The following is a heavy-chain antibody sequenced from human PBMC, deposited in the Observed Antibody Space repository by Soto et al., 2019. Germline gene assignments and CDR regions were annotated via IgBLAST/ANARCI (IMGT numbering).Heavy chain of an antibody. Sequence: GASVKVSCKASGYTFTSYGISWVRRAPGQGLEWMGWISAYNGNTNYAQKLQGRVTMTTDTSTSTAYMELRSLRSDDTAVYYCAGSKVAGDNYGMDVWGQGTTVTVSS. CDR3: AGSKVAGDNYGMDV. J-gene: IGHJ6*02. CDR2: ISAYNGNT. V-gene: IGHV1-18*04. CDR1: GYTFTSYG. D-gene: IGHD6-19*01.